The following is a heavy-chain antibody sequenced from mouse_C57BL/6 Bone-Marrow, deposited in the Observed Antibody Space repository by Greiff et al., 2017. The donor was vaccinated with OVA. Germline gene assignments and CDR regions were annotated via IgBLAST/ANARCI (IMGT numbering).Heavy chain of an antibody. Sequence: VQLQQPGAELVKPGASVKMSCKASGYTFTSSWITWVKQRPGQGLEWIGDIYPGSGSTNYNEKFKSKATLTVDTSSSTAYMQLSSLTSADSAVYYCARSRGSSHGYFDVWGTGTTVTVSS. D-gene: IGHD1-1*01. CDR1: GYTFTSSW. CDR2: IYPGSGST. V-gene: IGHV1-55*01. CDR3: ARSRGSSHGYFDV. J-gene: IGHJ1*03.